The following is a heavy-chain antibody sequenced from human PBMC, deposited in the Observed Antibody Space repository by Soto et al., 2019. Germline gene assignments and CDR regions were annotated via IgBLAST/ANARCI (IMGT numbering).Heavy chain of an antibody. CDR3: AKNLPRTGRFDY. Sequence: SETLSLTCSLSGASITSTTYFWARIRQPPGKGLEWVGSICCSGKAHYNPSLKSRTNISVDRSRNQFSLLVSAVTAADTAVYYCAKNLPRTGRFDYWGQGTVVTV. CDR1: GASITSTTYF. CDR2: ICCSGKA. J-gene: IGHJ4*02. V-gene: IGHV4-39*01.